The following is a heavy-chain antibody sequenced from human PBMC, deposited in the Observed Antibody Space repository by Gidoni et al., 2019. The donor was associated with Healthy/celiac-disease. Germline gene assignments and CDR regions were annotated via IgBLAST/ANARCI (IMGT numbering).Heavy chain of an antibody. J-gene: IGHJ6*02. CDR3: ARERRDGYSAYYYYYYGMDV. V-gene: IGHV4-30-4*01. CDR2: IYYSGST. CDR1: GGPIRSGDSY. D-gene: IGHD2-21*01. Sequence: QVQLQESGPGLVKPSQTLSLTCPVSGGPIRSGDSYVSWIRPPPGKRLEWIGYIYYSGSTYYNPSLKSRVTISVDTSKNQFSLKLSSVTAADTAVYYCARERRDGYSAYYYYYYGMDVWGQGTTVTVSS.